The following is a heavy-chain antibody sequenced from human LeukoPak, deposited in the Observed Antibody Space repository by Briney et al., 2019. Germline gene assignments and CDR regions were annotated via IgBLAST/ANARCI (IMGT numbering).Heavy chain of an antibody. V-gene: IGHV5-51*01. J-gene: IGHJ4*01. CDR3: ARRPSTGGYCSGGSCYHFDY. Sequence: GESLKISCKGSGYSFTSYWTGWVRQMPGKGLEWMGIIYPGDSDTRYSPSFQGQVTISADKSISTAYLQWSSLKASDTAMYYCARRPSTGGYCSGGSCYHFDYWGQEPWSPSPQ. CDR2: IYPGDSDT. D-gene: IGHD2-15*01. CDR1: GYSFTSYW.